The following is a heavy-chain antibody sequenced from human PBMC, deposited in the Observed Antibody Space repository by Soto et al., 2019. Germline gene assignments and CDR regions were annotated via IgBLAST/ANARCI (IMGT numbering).Heavy chain of an antibody. CDR2: ISGSGGST. J-gene: IGHJ4*02. CDR3: AKDGDYYGSGSYYTGNHYFDY. CDR1: GFTFSSYA. D-gene: IGHD3-10*01. Sequence: EVQLLESGGGLVQPGGSLRLSCAASGFTFSSYAMSWVRQAPGKGLEWVSAISGSGGSTYYADSVKGRFTISRDNSKNTLYLQMNSLRAEDTAVYYCAKDGDYYGSGSYYTGNHYFDYWGQGTLVTVSS. V-gene: IGHV3-23*01.